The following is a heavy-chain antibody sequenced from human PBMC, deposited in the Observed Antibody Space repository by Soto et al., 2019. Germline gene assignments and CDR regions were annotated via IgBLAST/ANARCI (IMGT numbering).Heavy chain of an antibody. CDR3: ARGGGSDSFDY. CDR1: GASITYGGYS. V-gene: IGHV4-30-2*01. D-gene: IGHD1-26*01. Sequence: SETLSLTCTVSGASITYGGYSWSWIRQTPGKGLEWIGYINHLETTFYNPSFESRLTLSVDRAKNQFSLNLNSMSAADRAVYFCARGGGSDSFDYWGQGILVTVSS. J-gene: IGHJ4*02. CDR2: INHLETT.